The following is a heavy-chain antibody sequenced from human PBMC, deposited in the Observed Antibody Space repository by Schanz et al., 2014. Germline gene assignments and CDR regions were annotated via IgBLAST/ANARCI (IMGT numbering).Heavy chain of an antibody. D-gene: IGHD3-10*01. CDR2: ISGRGGRT. J-gene: IGHJ6*02. Sequence: EVQLVESGGGLVQPGRSLRLSCETSGFTFSNHAMSWVRQAPGKGLEWVSAISGRGGRTYYADSVKGRFTISRDNSKNTLYLQINSLRAEDTAVYYCARAKRFGDMDVWGQGTTVTVSS. CDR3: ARAKRFGDMDV. CDR1: GFTFSNHA. V-gene: IGHV3-23*04.